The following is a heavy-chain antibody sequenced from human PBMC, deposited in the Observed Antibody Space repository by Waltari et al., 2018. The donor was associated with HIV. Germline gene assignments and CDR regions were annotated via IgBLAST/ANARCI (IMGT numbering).Heavy chain of an antibody. CDR3: ARREATVVRGVYYYGMDV. CDR1: GFTFRSYW. V-gene: IGHV3-74*01. CDR2: IHSDGSST. D-gene: IGHD3-10*01. Sequence: EVQLVESGGGLVQPGGSLRLSCAASGFTFRSYWMPWVRHAPGKGLGWVSRIHSDGSSTSYADFVKGRFTISRDNAKNTLYLQMNSLRAEDTAVYYCARREATVVRGVYYYGMDVWGQGTTVTVSS. J-gene: IGHJ6*02.